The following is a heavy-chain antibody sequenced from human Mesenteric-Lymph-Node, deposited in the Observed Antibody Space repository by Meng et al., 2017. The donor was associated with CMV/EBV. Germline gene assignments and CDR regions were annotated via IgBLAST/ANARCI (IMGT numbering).Heavy chain of an antibody. Sequence: SETLSLTCTVSGGSISSYYWSWIRQPPGKGLEWIGYIYYSGSTNYNPSLKSRVTISVDTSKNQFSLKLRSVTAADTAVYYCARVIYSSSSRFDYWGQGTLVTVSS. CDR2: IYYSGST. CDR3: ARVIYSSSSRFDY. V-gene: IGHV4-59*01. D-gene: IGHD6-6*01. CDR1: GGSISSYY. J-gene: IGHJ4*02.